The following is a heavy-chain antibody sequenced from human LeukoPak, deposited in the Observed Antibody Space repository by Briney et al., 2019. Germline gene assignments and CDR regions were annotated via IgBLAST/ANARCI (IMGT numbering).Heavy chain of an antibody. D-gene: IGHD3-16*01. CDR1: GYYFSSYG. V-gene: IGHV1-18*01. J-gene: IGHJ4*02. CDR2: SSAYNGNT. Sequence: ASLKVSCKASGYYFSSYGISWVRQAPGQGLEWMGWSSAYNGNTNYAQKLQGRVTMTTDTSTSTAYMELRSLRSDDTAVYYCAKAALGVRKLYYFDYWGQGTLVTVSS. CDR3: AKAALGVRKLYYFDY.